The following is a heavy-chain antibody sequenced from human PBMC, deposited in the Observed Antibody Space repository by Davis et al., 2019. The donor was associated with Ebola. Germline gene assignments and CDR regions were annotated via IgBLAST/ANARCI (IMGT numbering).Heavy chain of an antibody. CDR3: ARETSPNSAIVVVVAAVDWYFDL. Sequence: SETLSLTCTVSGGSISSGGYYWSWIRQHPGKGLEWIGYIYYSGSTYYNPSLKSRVTISVDTSKNQFSLKLSSVTAADTAVYYCARETSPNSAIVVVVAAVDWYFDLWGRGTLVTVSS. CDR2: IYYSGST. V-gene: IGHV4-31*03. J-gene: IGHJ2*01. D-gene: IGHD2-15*01. CDR1: GGSISSGGYY.